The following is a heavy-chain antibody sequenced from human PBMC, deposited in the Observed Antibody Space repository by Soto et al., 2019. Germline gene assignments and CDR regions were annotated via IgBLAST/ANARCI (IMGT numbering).Heavy chain of an antibody. CDR2: IVVGSGNT. CDR3: AADNWIS. D-gene: IGHD1-20*01. V-gene: IGHV1-58*01. CDR1: GFTFTSST. J-gene: IGHJ5*02. Sequence: SVKVSCKASGFTFTSSTVQWVRQARGQRLEWIGWIVVGSGNTNSAQVFQERVTITRDMSTSTVYMELSSLRSEDTAVFYCAADNWISWGQGTLVTVSS.